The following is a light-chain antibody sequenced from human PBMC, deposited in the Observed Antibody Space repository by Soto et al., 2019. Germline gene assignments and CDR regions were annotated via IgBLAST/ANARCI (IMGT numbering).Light chain of an antibody. V-gene: IGKV3-20*01. CDR1: RSVSSSF. J-gene: IGKJ1*01. CDR3: QQYGTSPRGT. CDR2: GAS. Sequence: EIVLTQSPGTLSLSPGGRATLSCRASRSVSSSFLAWYQQKPGQAPRLLIYGASSRATGIPDRFSGSGSGTDFTLTISRLEPEDFAMYYCQQYGTSPRGTFGQGTKVDIK.